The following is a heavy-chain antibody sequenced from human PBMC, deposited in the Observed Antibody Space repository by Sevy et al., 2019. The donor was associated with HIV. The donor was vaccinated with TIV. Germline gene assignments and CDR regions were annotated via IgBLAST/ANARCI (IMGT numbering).Heavy chain of an antibody. CDR1: DDSISNYY. CDR3: ARGGAHFDY. CDR2: IYKSGST. D-gene: IGHD1-26*01. Sequence: SETLSLTCTVSDDSISNYYWSWIRQPAGKGLEGIGRIYKSGSTNYNPSLKSRVTMSVDTSKRQFSLKLTSVTAADTAVYYCARGGAHFDYWGQGTLVTVSS. J-gene: IGHJ4*02. V-gene: IGHV4-4*07.